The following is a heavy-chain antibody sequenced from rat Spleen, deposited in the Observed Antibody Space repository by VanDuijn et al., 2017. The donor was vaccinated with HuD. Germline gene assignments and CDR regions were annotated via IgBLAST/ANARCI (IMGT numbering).Heavy chain of an antibody. J-gene: IGHJ2*01. CDR1: GFSLTSYT. V-gene: IGHV2-15*01. D-gene: IGHD1-12*02. CDR2: MWSGGST. Sequence: QVQLKESGPGLVQPSQTLSLTCTVSGFSLTSYTVSWVRQPPGKGLEWMGVMWSGGSTDYNSALKSRLSISRDTSKNQVFLKMNSLQSEDTTTYYCAREGGGTYYPHYFDYWGQGVMVTVSS. CDR3: AREGGGTYYPHYFDY.